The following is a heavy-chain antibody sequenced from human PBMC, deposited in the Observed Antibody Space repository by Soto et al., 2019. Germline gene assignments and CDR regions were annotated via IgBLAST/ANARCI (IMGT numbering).Heavy chain of an antibody. Sequence: GGSLRLSCAASGFTFNNYAMNWFRQAPGKGLEWVATISATGGSTYYADSVKGRFTISRDNSKNTLYLQMNGLRVEDTAVYYCAKDRLAGNFDYWGQGTQVTVSS. J-gene: IGHJ4*02. CDR2: ISATGGST. CDR1: GFTFNNYA. CDR3: AKDRLAGNFDY. V-gene: IGHV3-23*01.